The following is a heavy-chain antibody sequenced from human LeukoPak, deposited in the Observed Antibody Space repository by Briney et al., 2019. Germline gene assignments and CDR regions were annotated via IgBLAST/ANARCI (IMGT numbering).Heavy chain of an antibody. J-gene: IGHJ4*02. CDR3: ARDVMDWNDSGVDY. CDR2: ISYDGSNK. Sequence: PGGSLRLSCAASGFTFSSYAMHWVRQAPGKGLEWVAVISYDGSNKYYADSVKGRFTISRDNSKNTLYLQMNSLRAEDTAVYYCARDVMDWNDSGVDYWGQGTLVTVSS. CDR1: GFTFSSYA. D-gene: IGHD1-1*01. V-gene: IGHV3-30-3*01.